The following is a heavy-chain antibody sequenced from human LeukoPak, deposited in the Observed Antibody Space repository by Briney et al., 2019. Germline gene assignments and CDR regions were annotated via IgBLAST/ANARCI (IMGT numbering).Heavy chain of an antibody. V-gene: IGHV4-34*01. J-gene: IGHJ4*02. D-gene: IGHD6-19*01. CDR3: ARRPGYSGGWYATDLKYFDY. CDR1: GGSFSGYY. Sequence: SETLSLTCAVYGGSFSGYYWSWIRQPPGKGLEWIGEINHSGSTNYNPSLKSRVTISVDTSKNQFSLKLSSVTAADTAVYYCARRPGYSGGWYATDLKYFDYWGQGTLVTVSS. CDR2: INHSGST.